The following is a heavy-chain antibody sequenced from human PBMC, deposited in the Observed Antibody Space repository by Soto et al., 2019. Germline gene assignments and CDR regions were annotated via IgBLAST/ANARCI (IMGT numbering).Heavy chain of an antibody. V-gene: IGHV3-11*06. CDR3: ARDRYSSGWYDFDY. CDR1: GFTFSDYY. D-gene: IGHD6-19*01. CDR2: ISSSSSYT. J-gene: IGHJ4*02. Sequence: GGSLRLSCAASGFTFSDYYMSWIRQAPGKGLEWVSYISSSSSYTNYADSVKGRFTISRDNAKNSLYLQMNSLRAEDTAVYYCARDRYSSGWYDFDYWGQGTLVTVSS.